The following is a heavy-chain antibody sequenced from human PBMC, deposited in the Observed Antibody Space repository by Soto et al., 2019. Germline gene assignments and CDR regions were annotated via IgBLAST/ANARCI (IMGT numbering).Heavy chain of an antibody. Sequence: QVHLLQSGAEVQKPGASVKVSCKTSGYTFNDFGITWVRQAPGLGLEWLGWIYSKAGKMNFAPKFQNRVIMTTDTSTITAFMELTSLTFDGSAIYFCARDIAFDIEYWGQGTRVTVS. CDR3: ARDIAFDIEY. V-gene: IGHV1-18*01. CDR1: GYTFNDFG. D-gene: IGHD2-15*01. J-gene: IGHJ4*02. CDR2: IYSKAGKM.